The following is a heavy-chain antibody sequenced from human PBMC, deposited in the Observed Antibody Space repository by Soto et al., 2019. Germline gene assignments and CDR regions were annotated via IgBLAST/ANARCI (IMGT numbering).Heavy chain of an antibody. CDR3: ATTASDYGDYSDKNYYYGMDV. D-gene: IGHD4-17*01. CDR2: IYYSGST. V-gene: IGHV4-31*03. CDR1: GGSISSGGYY. Sequence: QVQLQESGPGLVKPSQTLSLTCTVSGGSISSGGYYWSWIRQHPGKGLEWIGYIYYSGSTYYNPSLQSRVTISVDTSKNQFSLKLSSVTAAATAVYYCATTASDYGDYSDKNYYYGMDVWGQGTTVTVSS. J-gene: IGHJ6*02.